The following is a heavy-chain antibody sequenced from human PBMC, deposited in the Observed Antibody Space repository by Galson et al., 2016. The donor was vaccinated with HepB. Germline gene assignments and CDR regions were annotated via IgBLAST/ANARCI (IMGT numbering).Heavy chain of an antibody. CDR1: GFTVSSNY. J-gene: IGHJ4*02. V-gene: IGHV3-11*04. CDR3: ARDHLWAFDY. Sequence: SLRLSCAASGFTVSSNYMSWVRQAPGKGLEWVSYISSGAIYYSDSVKGRFTISRDNAKNSLYLQMKSLRAEDTAVYYCARDHLWAFDYWGQGTLVAVSS. D-gene: IGHD7-27*01. CDR2: ISSGAI.